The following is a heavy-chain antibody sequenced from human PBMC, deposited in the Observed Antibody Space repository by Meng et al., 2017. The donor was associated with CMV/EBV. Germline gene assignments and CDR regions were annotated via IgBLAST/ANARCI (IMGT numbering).Heavy chain of an antibody. J-gene: IGHJ6*02. D-gene: IGHD2-2*01. CDR2: IYYSGST. Sequence: GSLRLSCTVSGGSISSSSYYWGWIRQPPGKGLEWIGSIYYSGSTYYNPSLKSRVTISVDTSKNQFSLKLSSVTAADTAVYYCARDRTRYCSSTSCTKTALYYYYGMDVWGQGTTVTVSS. CDR1: GGSISSSSYY. CDR3: ARDRTRYCSSTSCTKTALYYYYGMDV. V-gene: IGHV4-39*07.